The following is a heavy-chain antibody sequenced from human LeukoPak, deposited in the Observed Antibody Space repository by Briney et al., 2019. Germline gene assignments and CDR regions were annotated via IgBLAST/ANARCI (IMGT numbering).Heavy chain of an antibody. CDR3: ATDGGYSYGLAFDY. J-gene: IGHJ4*02. Sequence: SVKVSCKASGGTFSSYAISWVRQAPGQGLEWMGRIIPIFGIANYAQKFQGRVTITAGKSTSTAYMELSSLRSEDTAVYYCATDGGYSYGLAFDYWGQGTLVTVSS. D-gene: IGHD5-18*01. CDR2: IIPIFGIA. CDR1: GGTFSSYA. V-gene: IGHV1-69*04.